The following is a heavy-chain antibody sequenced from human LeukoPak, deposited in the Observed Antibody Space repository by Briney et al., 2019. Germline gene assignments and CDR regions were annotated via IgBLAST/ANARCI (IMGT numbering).Heavy chain of an antibody. CDR2: IYHSGGT. D-gene: IGHD6-6*01. Sequence: TLPLTRSVCCLPNNSGGHLWLWIPQPPGKGVVWFVFIYHSGGTYYHPSLKSRVTISVDRSKDQFSLKLSSVTGADTAVYYCARTSIAARRANAFDIWGEGTMVTHSS. V-gene: IGHV4-30-2*01. J-gene: IGHJ3*02. CDR3: ARTSIAARRANAFDI. CDR1: CLPNNSGGHL.